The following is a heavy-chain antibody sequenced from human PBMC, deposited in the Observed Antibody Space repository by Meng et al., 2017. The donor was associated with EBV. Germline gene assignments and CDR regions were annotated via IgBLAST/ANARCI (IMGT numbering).Heavy chain of an antibody. CDR1: GYTLTSYG. J-gene: IGHJ4*02. CDR3: ARGLDYFDY. V-gene: IGHV1-18*01. CDR2: ISAYNGNT. Sequence: HVPLAQSCAEVRKPGDSVRVSCNASGYTLTSYGISWVRQAPGQGLEWMGWISAYNGNTNYAQKLQGRVTMTTDTSTSTAYMELRSLRSDDTAVYYCARGLDYFDYWGQGTLVTVSS.